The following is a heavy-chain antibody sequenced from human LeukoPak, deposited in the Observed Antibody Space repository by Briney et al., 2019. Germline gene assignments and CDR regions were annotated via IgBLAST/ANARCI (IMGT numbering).Heavy chain of an antibody. J-gene: IGHJ3*02. CDR3: ARAGPHPRDGSLLQSPWAFDI. V-gene: IGHV1-8*02. Sequence: GASVKISCKASGYTFTSYGVNWLRQATGQGLEWMGWMNPNSGNTGYAQKFQGRVTMTRNTSISTAYMELSSLRSEDTAVYYCARAGPHPRDGSLLQSPWAFDIWGQGTMVTVSS. D-gene: IGHD1-26*01. CDR1: GYTFTSYG. CDR2: MNPNSGNT.